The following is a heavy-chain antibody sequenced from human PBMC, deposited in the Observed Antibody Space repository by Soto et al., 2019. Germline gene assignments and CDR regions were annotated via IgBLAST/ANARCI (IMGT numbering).Heavy chain of an antibody. Sequence: GESLKISCKGSGYSFTSYWIGWVRQMPGKGLEWMGIIYPGGSDTRYSPSFQGQVTISADKSISTAYLQWSSLKASDTAMYYCARLYCGGDCYSFGEYFQHWGQGTLVTVSS. CDR1: GYSFTSYW. J-gene: IGHJ1*01. V-gene: IGHV5-51*01. CDR3: ARLYCGGDCYSFGEYFQH. D-gene: IGHD2-21*02. CDR2: IYPGGSDT.